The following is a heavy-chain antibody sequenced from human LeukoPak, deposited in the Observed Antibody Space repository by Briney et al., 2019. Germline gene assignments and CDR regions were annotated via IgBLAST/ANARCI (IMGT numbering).Heavy chain of an antibody. D-gene: IGHD3-9*01. J-gene: IGHJ4*02. CDR3: AKDLSGLQYFAWFYFDY. V-gene: IGHV3-23*01. CDR1: GFTFSRYA. CDR2: IGGGVHST. Sequence: PGGSLRLSCAASGFTFSRYAMNWVRQAPGKGLEWVSAIGGGVHSTYYADSVKGRFTISRDNSKNTLYLQMNSLRAEDTAVYYCAKDLSGLQYFAWFYFDYWGQGTLVTVSS.